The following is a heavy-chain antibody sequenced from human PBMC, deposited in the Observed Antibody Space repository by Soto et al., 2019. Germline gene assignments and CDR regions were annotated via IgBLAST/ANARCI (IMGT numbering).Heavy chain of an antibody. CDR2: TDYSGNS. V-gene: IGHV4-61*01. CDR1: GGSVSSATDY. CDR3: ARQSSYDSEHYHYWFDP. D-gene: IGHD3-22*01. Sequence: QVQLQESGPGLVKPSETLSLTCTVSGGSVSSATDYWTWIRQPPGKGLEWIGYTDYSGNSDRNPSLMSRVTIPIDRSKTPFSLTLRSVTAADTAVYSCARQSSYDSEHYHYWFDPWCRGILVTGSS. J-gene: IGHJ5*02.